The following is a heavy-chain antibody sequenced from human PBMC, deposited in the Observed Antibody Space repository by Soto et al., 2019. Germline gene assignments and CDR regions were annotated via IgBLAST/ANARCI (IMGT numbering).Heavy chain of an antibody. D-gene: IGHD3-3*01. CDR1: GFSISSGYY. CDR3: ARMRFGEAPHWLDP. CDR2: IYHNGRI. J-gene: IGHJ5*02. V-gene: IGHV4-38-2*01. Sequence: SETLSLTCAVSGFSISSGYYWVWIRQPPGKGLEWIATIYHNGRIYYNPSLKSRVTLSLDMPKNQFSLRLTSVTPADTALYFCARMRFGEAPHWLDPWGQGTLVTVSS.